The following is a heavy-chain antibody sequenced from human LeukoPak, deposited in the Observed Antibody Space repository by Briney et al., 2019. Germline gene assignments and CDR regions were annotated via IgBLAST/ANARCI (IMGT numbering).Heavy chain of an antibody. CDR3: AKEHIVVVPAAEVNYYYYMDV. V-gene: IGHV3-23*01. J-gene: IGHJ6*03. Sequence: PGGSLRLSCAASGFTFSSYAMSWVRQAPGKGLEWVSAISGSGGSTYYADSVKGRFTISRDNSKNTLYLQMNSLRAEDTAVYYCAKEHIVVVPAAEVNYYYYMDVWGKGTTVTVSS. CDR1: GFTFSSYA. CDR2: ISGSGGST. D-gene: IGHD2-2*01.